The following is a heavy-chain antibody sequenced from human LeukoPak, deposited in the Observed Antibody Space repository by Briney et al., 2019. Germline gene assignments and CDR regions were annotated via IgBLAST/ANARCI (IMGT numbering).Heavy chain of an antibody. CDR1: GFTFSNAW. Sequence: GGSLRLSCAASGFTFSNAWMSWVRQAQGEGLEWVGRIKSKTDGETTDYAAPVKGRFTISRDDSKNTLYLQMNSLKTEDTAVYYCARGWTRRFDYWGQGTLVTVSS. CDR3: ARGWTRRFDY. J-gene: IGHJ4*02. D-gene: IGHD6-19*01. CDR2: IKSKTDGETT. V-gene: IGHV3-15*01.